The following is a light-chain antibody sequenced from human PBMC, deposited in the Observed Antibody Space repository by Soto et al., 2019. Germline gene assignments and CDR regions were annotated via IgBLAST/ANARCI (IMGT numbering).Light chain of an antibody. V-gene: IGLV2-14*01. CDR2: EVC. CDR3: SSYTSSSTYV. J-gene: IGLJ1*01. Sequence: QSVLTQPASVAGTPGQSITSSGTGTSSDGGGYNYGSWYQQHPGTAPQLLIYEVCHRPSGVSIRFSGSKSGTTASLTISGLLAEDEADYYCSSYTSSSTYVCGTGTKVTV. CDR1: SSDGGGYNY.